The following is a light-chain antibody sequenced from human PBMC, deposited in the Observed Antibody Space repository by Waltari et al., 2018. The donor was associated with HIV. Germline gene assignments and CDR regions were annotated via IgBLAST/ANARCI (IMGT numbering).Light chain of an antibody. CDR1: QTVSRIY. CDR3: QQYGYLPRT. Sequence: EIVLTQSPGTLSLSPGESATLSCRASQTVSRIYLAWYQQKPGQAPRLLISGASRRASGIPDRFSGSGSGTDFTLTISRLEPEDLAVYYCQQYGYLPRTFGQGTKVEIK. J-gene: IGKJ1*01. CDR2: GAS. V-gene: IGKV3-20*01.